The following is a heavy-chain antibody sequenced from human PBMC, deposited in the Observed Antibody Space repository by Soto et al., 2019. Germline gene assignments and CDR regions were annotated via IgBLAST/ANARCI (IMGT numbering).Heavy chain of an antibody. CDR3: AREHIVVVTAIRNWFDP. D-gene: IGHD2-21*02. V-gene: IGHV1-69*12. J-gene: IGHJ5*02. CDR2: IIPIFGTA. Sequence: QVQLVQSGAEVKKPGSSVKVSCKASGGTFSSYAISWVRQAPGQGLEWMGGIIPIFGTANYAQKFQGRVTITADEPTRTAYMELSSLRSEDTAVYYCAREHIVVVTAIRNWFDPWGQGTLVTVSS. CDR1: GGTFSSYA.